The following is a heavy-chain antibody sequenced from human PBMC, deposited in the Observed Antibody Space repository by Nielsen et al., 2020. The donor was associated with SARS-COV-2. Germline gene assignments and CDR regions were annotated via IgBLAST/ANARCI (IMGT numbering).Heavy chain of an antibody. Sequence: ASVKVSCKASGYTFTGYYIHWVRQAPGQGLEWMGWINPDSGGTDYAQKFQGRVTMTRDTSISTAYMELTRLRSDDTAVYYCARELRVGMAINGPSDIWGQGTMVTVSS. CDR1: GYTFTGYY. D-gene: IGHD5-24*01. V-gene: IGHV1-2*02. CDR2: INPDSGGT. CDR3: ARELRVGMAINGPSDI. J-gene: IGHJ3*02.